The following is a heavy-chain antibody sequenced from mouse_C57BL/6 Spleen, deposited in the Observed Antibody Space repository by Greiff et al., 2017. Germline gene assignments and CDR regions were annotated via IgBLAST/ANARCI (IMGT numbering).Heavy chain of an antibody. CDR2: INPSNGGT. D-gene: IGHD2-2*01. V-gene: IGHV1-53*01. Sequence: QVHVKQPGTELVKPGASVKLSCKASGYTFTSYWMHWVKQRPGQGLEWIGNINPSNGGTNYNEKFTCKATLTVDKSSSTAYMQLSSLTSEDSAVYDCARLGGYDNYYAMDYWGQGTSVTVAS. CDR3: ARLGGYDNYYAMDY. CDR1: GYTFTSYW. J-gene: IGHJ4*01.